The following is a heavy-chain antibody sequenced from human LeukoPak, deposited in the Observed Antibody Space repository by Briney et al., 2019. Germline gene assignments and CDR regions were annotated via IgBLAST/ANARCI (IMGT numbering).Heavy chain of an antibody. Sequence: GGSLRLSCAASGFTFSAYWMHWVRQSPGKGLVWVSRINSDGSSTDYADSVKGRFTISRDIAKSTLYLQMDSLRAEDTAVYYCARVATTSSKWSLDYWGQGTLVTVSS. CDR3: ARVATTSSKWSLDY. CDR1: GFTFSAYW. V-gene: IGHV3-74*01. D-gene: IGHD2-2*01. CDR2: INSDGSST. J-gene: IGHJ4*02.